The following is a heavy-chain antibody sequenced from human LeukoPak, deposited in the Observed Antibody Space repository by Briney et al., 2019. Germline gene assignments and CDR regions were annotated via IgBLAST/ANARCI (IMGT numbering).Heavy chain of an antibody. V-gene: IGHV3-21*01. D-gene: IGHD3-10*01. Sequence: GGSLRLSCAASGFTFSAYSMTWVRQAPGKGLEWVSSISSSSNYIYYADSVKGRFTISRDNAKNSLYLQMNSLRAEDTAVYYCARAQAYGSGSSNWGQGTLVTVSS. CDR2: ISSSSNYI. CDR1: GFTFSAYS. CDR3: ARAQAYGSGSSN. J-gene: IGHJ4*02.